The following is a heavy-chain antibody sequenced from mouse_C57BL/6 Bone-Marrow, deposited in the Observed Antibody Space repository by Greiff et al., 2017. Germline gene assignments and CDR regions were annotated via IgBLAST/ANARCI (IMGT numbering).Heavy chain of an antibody. J-gene: IGHJ4*01. CDR1: GYTFTNYW. D-gene: IGHD2-4*01. Sequence: QVQLQQSGAELVRPGTSVKMSCKASGYTFTNYWIGWAKQRPGHGLEWIGDIYTGGGYTNYNETFKGKATLTADKSSSTAYMQFSSLTSEDSAIYYCARSRGRLRRNYYAMDYGGQGTSVTVSS. V-gene: IGHV1-63*01. CDR3: ARSRGRLRRNYYAMDY. CDR2: IYTGGGYT.